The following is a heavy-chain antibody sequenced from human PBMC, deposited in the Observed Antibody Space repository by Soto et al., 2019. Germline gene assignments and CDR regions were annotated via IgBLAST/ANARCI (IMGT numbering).Heavy chain of an antibody. CDR3: GRDRGPPCGGDWPLDS. J-gene: IGHJ5*01. D-gene: IGHD2-21*02. Sequence: ASLKVSCKASGYRFTSYSMHWVRQAPGQGLEWMGLSNPGDGITSYAQKGQGRVTMTRDTSTTTIYLALSSLSSQDTAVYYWGRDRGPPCGGDWPLDSWGQGTLVTVSS. CDR2: SNPGDGIT. CDR1: GYRFTSYS. V-gene: IGHV1-46*01.